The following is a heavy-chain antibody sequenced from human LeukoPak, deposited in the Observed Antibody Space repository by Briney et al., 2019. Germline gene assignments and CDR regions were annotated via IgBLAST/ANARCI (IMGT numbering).Heavy chain of an antibody. CDR2: IWFDGSNQ. Sequence: GRSLRLSCAASGFTFSTYGMHWVRQAPGKGLEWVAVIWFDGSNQYYVDSVRGRFSISRDNSKNTLYLQMNTLRAEDTDVYYCARDRGSGDSFDLWGQGAMVTVSS. V-gene: IGHV3-33*01. D-gene: IGHD6-19*01. CDR1: GFTFSTYG. CDR3: ARDRGSGDSFDL. J-gene: IGHJ3*01.